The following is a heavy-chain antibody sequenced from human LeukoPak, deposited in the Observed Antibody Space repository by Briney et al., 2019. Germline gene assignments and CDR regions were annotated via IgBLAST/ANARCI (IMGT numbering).Heavy chain of an antibody. J-gene: IGHJ4*02. CDR3: ARLHYYGSGSLSADFDY. V-gene: IGHV1-69*13. CDR1: GGTFSSYA. CDR2: IIPTFGTA. D-gene: IGHD3-10*01. Sequence: ASVKVSCKASGGTFSSYAISWVRQAPGQGLEWMGGIIPTFGTANYAQKFQGRVTITADESTSTAYMELSSLRSEDTAVYYCARLHYYGSGSLSADFDYWGQGTLVTVSS.